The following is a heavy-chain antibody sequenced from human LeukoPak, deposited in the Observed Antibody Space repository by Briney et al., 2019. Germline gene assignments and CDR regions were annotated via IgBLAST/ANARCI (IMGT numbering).Heavy chain of an antibody. J-gene: IGHJ4*02. CDR2: ITSRSTT. CDR1: GFTFSSYG. V-gene: IGHV3-23*01. D-gene: IGHD7-27*01. Sequence: GGTLRLSCAASGFTFSSYGMNWVRQAPGKELEWVPGITSRSTTYYADSVKGRFTISRDNSKNMVWLQINSPTAEDTATYYCAKDGNWARFEDWGQGTLSPSPQ. CDR3: AKDGNWARFED.